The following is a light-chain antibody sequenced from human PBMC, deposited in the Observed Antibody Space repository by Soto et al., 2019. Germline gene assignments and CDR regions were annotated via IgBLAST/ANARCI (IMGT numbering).Light chain of an antibody. CDR2: GVS. Sequence: EVVTTQSPATLSVSPRESATLSCRASQSISSNRLAWYQQKPGQAPRLLLFGVSNRATGIPASFSGSVSGTDFSLTISSLQSEDVAVYYCQQYDYWPRTFGQGTKVDIK. CDR3: QQYDYWPRT. CDR1: QSISSN. J-gene: IGKJ1*01. V-gene: IGKV3-15*01.